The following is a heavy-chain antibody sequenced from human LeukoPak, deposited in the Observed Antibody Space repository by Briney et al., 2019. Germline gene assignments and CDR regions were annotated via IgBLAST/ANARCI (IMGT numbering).Heavy chain of an antibody. D-gene: IGHD1-7*01. Sequence: ASVKVSCKASGGTFSSYAISWARQAPGQGLEWMGGIIPIFGTANYAQKFQGRVTITTDESTSTAYMELSSLRSEDTAVYYCARAGGLANYYYFDYWGQGALVTVSS. J-gene: IGHJ4*02. CDR3: ARAGGLANYYYFDY. CDR1: GGTFSSYA. CDR2: IIPIFGTA. V-gene: IGHV1-69*05.